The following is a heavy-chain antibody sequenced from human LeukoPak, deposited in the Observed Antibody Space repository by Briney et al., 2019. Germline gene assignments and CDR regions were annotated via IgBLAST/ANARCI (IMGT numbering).Heavy chain of an antibody. J-gene: IGHJ4*02. CDR2: LKQDRSVK. CDR1: GFTFSTYW. CDR3: ATSVDSPGNS. Sequence: GGSLRLSCVASGFTFSTYWMSWFRQAPGKGLEWVANLKQDRSVKHYVDSVKGQFTISRDNAKNSLYLQMTNLRAEDTAVYYCATSVDSPGNSWGQGTLITVSS. V-gene: IGHV3-7*01. D-gene: IGHD4-23*01.